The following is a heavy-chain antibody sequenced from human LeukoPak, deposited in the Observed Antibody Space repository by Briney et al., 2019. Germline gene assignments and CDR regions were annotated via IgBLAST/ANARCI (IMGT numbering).Heavy chain of an antibody. V-gene: IGHV3-23*01. J-gene: IGHJ4*02. CDR2: ISTSGGST. CDR1: GFTFSTYV. Sequence: GGSLRLSCAASGFTFSTYVMRWVRQAPGKGLEWVSTISTSGGSTNYADSVKGRFTISRDNSKNTLFLHMNNLTADDTALYYCAKEGITGADSWGQGTLVSVSS. CDR3: AKEGITGADS.